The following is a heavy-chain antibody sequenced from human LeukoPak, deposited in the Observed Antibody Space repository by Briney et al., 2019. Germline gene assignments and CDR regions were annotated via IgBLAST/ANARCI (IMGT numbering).Heavy chain of an antibody. D-gene: IGHD1-26*01. CDR2: IYYCGGT. V-gene: IGHV4-39*01. CDR3: ARPESGPYVGRAFDI. CDR1: GFTFSDHY. J-gene: IGHJ3*02. Sequence: PAGSLRLSCAASGFTFSDHYMHWVRQAPGKGLEWMGWIYYCGGTYYNPSLKGRGTISVATAKTQFSLKLSAVTAAATAVYYCARPESGPYVGRAFDIWGQGTMVTVSS.